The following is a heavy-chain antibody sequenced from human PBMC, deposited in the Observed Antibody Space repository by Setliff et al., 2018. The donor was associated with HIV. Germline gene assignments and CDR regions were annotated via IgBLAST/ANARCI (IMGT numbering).Heavy chain of an antibody. D-gene: IGHD5-12*01. V-gene: IGHV4-39*01. Sequence: PSETLSLTCTVSGGSISSSNYYWAWIRQPPGKGLEWIGSIYYSGSTYYNPPLKSRVTMSVDTSKNQFSLNLRSVTAADTAVYYCARQPLYNDYDWRSYYFDYWGQGSLVTVSS. J-gene: IGHJ4*02. CDR1: GGSISSSNYY. CDR2: IYYSGST. CDR3: ARQPLYNDYDWRSYYFDY.